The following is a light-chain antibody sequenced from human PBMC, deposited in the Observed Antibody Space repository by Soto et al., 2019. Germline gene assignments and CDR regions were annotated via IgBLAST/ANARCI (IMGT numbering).Light chain of an antibody. CDR3: QQYNSWPPIT. CDR1: HSVSTY. V-gene: IGKV3-11*01. Sequence: ETVLTQSPATLSLSPGEGASLSCRASHSVSTYLAWYQQKPGQAPRLLIYDASNRTTGIPARFSGSGSGTDFTLTISSLEPEDSAVYYCQQYNSWPPITFGQGTRLEIK. CDR2: DAS. J-gene: IGKJ5*01.